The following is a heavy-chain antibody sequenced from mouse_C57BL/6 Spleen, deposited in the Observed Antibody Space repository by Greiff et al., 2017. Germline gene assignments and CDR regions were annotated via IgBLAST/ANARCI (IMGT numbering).Heavy chain of an antibody. J-gene: IGHJ2*01. CDR1: GYTFTSYW. CDR2: IDPSDSYT. D-gene: IGHD5-5*01. V-gene: IGHV1-59*01. CDR3: ASSSTSFDY. Sequence: QVQLQQPGAELVRPGTSVKLSCKASGYTFTSYWMHWVKQRPGQGLEWIGVIDPSDSYTNYNQKFKGKATLTVDTSSSTAYMQLSSLTSEDSAVXYCASSSTSFDYWGQGTTLTVSS.